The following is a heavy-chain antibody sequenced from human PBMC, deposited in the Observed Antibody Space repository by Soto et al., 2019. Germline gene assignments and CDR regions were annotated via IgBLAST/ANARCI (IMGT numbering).Heavy chain of an antibody. CDR2: IKSKTDGGTT. V-gene: IGHV3-15*01. CDR1: GFTFSNAW. Sequence: EVQLVESGGGLVKPGGSLRLSCAASGFTFSNAWMSWVRQAPGKGLEWVGRIKSKTDGGTTDYAAPVKGRFTISRDDSKNTLYLQMNSLKTEDTAVYYCTTDSPLRWNFDLWGRGTLVTVSS. D-gene: IGHD4-17*01. CDR3: TTDSPLRWNFDL. J-gene: IGHJ2*01.